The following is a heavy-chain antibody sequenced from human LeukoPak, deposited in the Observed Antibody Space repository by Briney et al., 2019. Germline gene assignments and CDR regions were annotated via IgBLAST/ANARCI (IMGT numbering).Heavy chain of an antibody. V-gene: IGHV1-18*01. CDR1: GYTFTSYG. J-gene: IGHJ5*02. CDR3: ARAWNDDDWFDP. CDR2: ISGYSGNT. Sequence: GASVKVSCKASGYTFTSYGISWVRQAPGQGLEWRGWISGYSGNTNYAQNLPGRFTMTTDTSTTTAYMELRSLRFDDTAVYYCARAWNDDDWFDPWGQGTLVTVSS. D-gene: IGHD1-1*01.